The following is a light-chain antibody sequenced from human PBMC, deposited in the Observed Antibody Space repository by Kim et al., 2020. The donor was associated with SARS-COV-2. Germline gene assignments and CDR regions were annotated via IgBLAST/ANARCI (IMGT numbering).Light chain of an antibody. J-gene: IGKJ1*01. Sequence: WSPGERVTLSCRASQSVSSYLAWYQQKPGQAPRLLIYEASNRATGIPARFSGSGSGTDFTLTINNLEPEDFAVYYCQHRSNWPWTFGQGTKVDIK. V-gene: IGKV3-11*01. CDR1: QSVSSY. CDR3: QHRSNWPWT. CDR2: EAS.